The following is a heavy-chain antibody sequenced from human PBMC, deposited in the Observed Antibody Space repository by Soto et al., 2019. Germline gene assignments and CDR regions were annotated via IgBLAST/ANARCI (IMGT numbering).Heavy chain of an antibody. Sequence: PSETLSLTCAVYGGSFSGYYWSWIRQPPGKGLEWIGYIYYSGSTNYNPSLKSRVTISVDKSKNQFSLKLSSVTAADTAVYYCASSSRLNYYYYGMDVWGQGTTVTVSS. V-gene: IGHV4-59*12. J-gene: IGHJ6*02. CDR3: ASSSRLNYYYYGMDV. CDR2: IYYSGST. CDR1: GGSFSGYY.